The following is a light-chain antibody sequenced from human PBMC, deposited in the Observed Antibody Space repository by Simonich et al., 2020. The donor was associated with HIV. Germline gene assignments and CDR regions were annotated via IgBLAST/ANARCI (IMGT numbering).Light chain of an antibody. CDR1: QGISSY. CDR2: AAS. V-gene: IGKV1-9*01. J-gene: IGKJ4*01. Sequence: IQLTQSPSFLSASVGDRVTITCRASQGISSYLAWYQQKPGKAPKLLIYAASTLQSGVPSRFRGSGSGTDFTLTISCLQSEDFATYYCQQYYSYPPTFGGGTKVEIK. CDR3: QQYYSYPPT.